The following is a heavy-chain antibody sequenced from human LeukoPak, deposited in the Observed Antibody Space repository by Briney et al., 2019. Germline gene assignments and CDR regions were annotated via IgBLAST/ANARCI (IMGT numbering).Heavy chain of an antibody. CDR2: IYYSGST. CDR1: GGSISSSSYY. CDR3: ASVTGRRYSSGWYYYYMDV. Sequence: PSETLSLTCTVSGGSISSSSYYWGWIRQPPGKGLEWIGSIYYSGSTYYNPSLKSLVTISVDTSKNQFSLKLSSVTAADTAVYYCASVTGRRYSSGWYYYYMDVWGKGTTVTVSS. J-gene: IGHJ6*03. V-gene: IGHV4-39*07. D-gene: IGHD6-19*01.